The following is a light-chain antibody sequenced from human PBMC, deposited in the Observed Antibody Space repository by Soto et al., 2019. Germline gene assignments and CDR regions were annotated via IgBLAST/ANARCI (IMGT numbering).Light chain of an antibody. CDR2: WAS. J-gene: IGKJ2*01. CDR1: QSVLYSSNNKNY. CDR3: QQYYSTCYT. Sequence: DIVMTQSPDSLAVSLGERATINYKSSQSVLYSSNNKNYLAWYQQKPGQPPKLLIYWASTRESGVPDRFSGSGSGTDFTLTISSLQAEDVAVYYCQQYYSTCYTFGQGTKLEIK. V-gene: IGKV4-1*01.